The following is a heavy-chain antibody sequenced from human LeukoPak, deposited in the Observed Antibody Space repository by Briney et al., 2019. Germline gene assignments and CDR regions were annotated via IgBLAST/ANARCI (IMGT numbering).Heavy chain of an antibody. CDR2: IKQDGSEK. CDR1: GFTFSSYW. Sequence: GGSLRLSCAASGFTFSSYWMSWVRQAPGKGLEWVANIKQDGSEKYYVDSVKGRFTISRDNAKNSLYLQMNSLRAEDTAVYYCARGGGSGWYRGWFDPWGQGTLVTVSS. J-gene: IGHJ5*02. V-gene: IGHV3-7*01. D-gene: IGHD6-19*01. CDR3: ARGGGSGWYRGWFDP.